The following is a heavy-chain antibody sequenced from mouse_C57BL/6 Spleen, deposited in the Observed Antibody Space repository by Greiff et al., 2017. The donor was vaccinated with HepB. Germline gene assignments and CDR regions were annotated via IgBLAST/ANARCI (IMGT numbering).Heavy chain of an antibody. CDR1: GFTFSDYG. V-gene: IGHV5-17*01. Sequence: EVKLMESGGGLVKPGGSLKLSCAASGFTFSDYGMHWVRQAPEKGLEWVAYISSGSSTIYYADTVEGRFTISRDNAKNTLFLQMTSLRSEDTAMYYCARDYYGSKGAYWGQGTLVTVSA. J-gene: IGHJ3*01. D-gene: IGHD1-1*01. CDR2: ISSGSSTI. CDR3: ARDYYGSKGAY.